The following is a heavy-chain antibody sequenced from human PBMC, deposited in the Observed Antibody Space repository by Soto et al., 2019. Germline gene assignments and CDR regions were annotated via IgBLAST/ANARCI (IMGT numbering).Heavy chain of an antibody. CDR3: CSDRVRFCTIASCYAVPAGHSYYMDV. CDR1: GFTFGDYA. CDR2: IRSKVYGGTT. Sequence: GGSLRLSCTASGFTFGDYAMSWFRQPPGKGLEWVGFIRSKVYGGTTEYAASVKGRFTISRDDSKSIANLQMNRLKTQDTAVYYCCSDRVRFCTIASCYAVPAGHSYYMDVWGKGTTVTVSS. D-gene: IGHD2-2*01. J-gene: IGHJ6*03. V-gene: IGHV3-49*03.